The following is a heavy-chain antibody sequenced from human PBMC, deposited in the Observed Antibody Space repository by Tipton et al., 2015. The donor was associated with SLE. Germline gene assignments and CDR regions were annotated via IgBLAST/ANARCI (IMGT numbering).Heavy chain of an antibody. Sequence: SLRLSCAASGFTFSSYWMHWVRQPPGKGLVWVSRINYDGSSTSYADSVKGRFTISRDNSKSTMYLQMNSLRAEDTAMYYCAKDPGPTVPTIWGQGTLVTVSS. CDR2: INYDGSST. D-gene: IGHD5-12*01. V-gene: IGHV3-74*01. CDR1: GFTFSSYW. J-gene: IGHJ4*02. CDR3: AKDPGPTVPTI.